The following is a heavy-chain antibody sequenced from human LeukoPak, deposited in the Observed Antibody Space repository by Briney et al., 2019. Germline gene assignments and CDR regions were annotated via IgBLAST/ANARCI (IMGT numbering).Heavy chain of an antibody. CDR1: GFTFSSYG. CDR2: MRYDGSNK. Sequence: PGGSLRLSCAASGFTFSSYGMHWVRQAPGKGLEWVAFMRYDGSNKYYADSVKGRFTISRDNSKNTLYLQMNSLRAEDTAVYYCAKVGVYAPYYYYYYMDVWGKGTTVTVSS. D-gene: IGHD2-8*02. V-gene: IGHV3-30*02. J-gene: IGHJ6*03. CDR3: AKVGVYAPYYYYYYMDV.